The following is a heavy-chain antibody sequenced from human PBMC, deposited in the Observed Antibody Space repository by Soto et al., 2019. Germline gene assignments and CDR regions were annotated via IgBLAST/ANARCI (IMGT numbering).Heavy chain of an antibody. V-gene: IGHV4-34*01. D-gene: IGHD2-15*01. CDR1: GGSLSGYH. J-gene: IGHJ6*02. CDR3: ARGGRAARYCSGGSCYGGVWYYYYGLDV. Sequence: SQTLSLPGVGHGGSLSGYHWSWIRQPPGKWLEWIGEIKQSGSTNYTPPRKSRVTISVDTSKNQFSLKLSTVTAADTAVYYCARGGRAARYCSGGSCYGGVWYYYYGLDVWGQGTTVTVSS. CDR2: IKQSGST.